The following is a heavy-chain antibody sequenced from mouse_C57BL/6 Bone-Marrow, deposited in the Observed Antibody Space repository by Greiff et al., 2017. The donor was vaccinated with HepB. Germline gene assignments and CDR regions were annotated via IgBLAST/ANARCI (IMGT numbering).Heavy chain of an antibody. CDR1: GFTFSSYA. CDR2: ISDGGSYT. D-gene: IGHD2-12*01. V-gene: IGHV5-4*03. J-gene: IGHJ4*01. Sequence: EVMLVESGGGLVKPGGSLKLSCAASGFTFSSYAMSWVRQTPEKRLEWVATISDGGSYTYYPDNVKGRFTISRDNAKNNLYLQMSHLKSEDTAMYYCARRAYYNCAMDYWGQGTSVTVSS. CDR3: ARRAYYNCAMDY.